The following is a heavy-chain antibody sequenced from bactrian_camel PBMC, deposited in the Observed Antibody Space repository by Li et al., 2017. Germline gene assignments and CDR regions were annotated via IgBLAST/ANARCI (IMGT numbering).Heavy chain of an antibody. CDR1: RYTYKRNC. CDR3: AADQLYGTCRDVLDFPA. D-gene: IGHD7*01. Sequence: HVQLVESGGGSVQAGGSLTLSCAAGRYTYKRNCMGWFRQRPGKDREGLAILWIGGATTTYADSVKGRFIITRDKAKDLVYLQMNGLQPEDTGMYYCAADQLYGTCRDVLDFPARGQGTQVTVSS. J-gene: IGHJ4*01. CDR2: LWIGGATT. V-gene: IGHV3-3*01.